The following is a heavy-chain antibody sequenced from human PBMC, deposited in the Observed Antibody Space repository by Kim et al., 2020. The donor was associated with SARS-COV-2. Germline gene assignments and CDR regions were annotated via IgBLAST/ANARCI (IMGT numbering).Heavy chain of an antibody. V-gene: IGHV3-43*01. D-gene: IGHD3-10*01. Sequence: GGSLRLSCAASGFTFDDYTMHWVRQAPGKGLEWVSLISWDGGSTYYADSVKGRFTISRDNSKNSLYLQMNSLRTEDTALYYCAKDINLGPRIWFGEFGAFDIWGQGTMVTVSS. CDR3: AKDINLGPRIWFGEFGAFDI. CDR2: ISWDGGST. J-gene: IGHJ3*02. CDR1: GFTFDDYT.